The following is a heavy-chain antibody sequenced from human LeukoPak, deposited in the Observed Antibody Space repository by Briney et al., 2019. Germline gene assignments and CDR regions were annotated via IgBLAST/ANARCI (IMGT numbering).Heavy chain of an antibody. CDR1: GFTFSSYR. CDR3: ARDRPPYYDSSGRHNYFDY. V-gene: IGHV3-21*01. Sequence: GGSLRLSCAASGFTFSSYRMNWVRQAPGKGLEWVSSISSSSSYIYYADSVKGRFTISRDNAKNSLYLQMNSLRAEDTAVYYCARDRPPYYDSSGRHNYFDYWGQGTLVTVSS. CDR2: ISSSSSYI. D-gene: IGHD3-22*01. J-gene: IGHJ4*02.